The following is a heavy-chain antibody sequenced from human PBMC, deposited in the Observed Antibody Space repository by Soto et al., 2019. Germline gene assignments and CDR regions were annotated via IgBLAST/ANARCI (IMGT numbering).Heavy chain of an antibody. J-gene: IGHJ3*02. D-gene: IGHD2-2*01. V-gene: IGHV3-23*01. CDR2: ISGSGDNT. CDR3: AKAASHGTSYDAFAI. Sequence: GGSLRLSCAASGFTFSSYAMRWVRQALGKGLEWVSGISGSGDNTYCAGSVKGRFTFSRDNSKNTLYLHMYSLRAGDTALYYCAKAASHGTSYDAFAISGQGSMVTVSS. CDR1: GFTFSSYA.